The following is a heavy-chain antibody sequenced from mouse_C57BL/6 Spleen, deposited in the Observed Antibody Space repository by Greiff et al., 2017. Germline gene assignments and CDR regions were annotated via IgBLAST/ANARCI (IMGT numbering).Heavy chain of an antibody. Sequence: VQLKESGGDLVKPGGSLKLSCAASGFTFSSYGMSWVRQTPDKRLEWVATISSGGSYTYYPDSVKGRFTISRDNAKNTLYLQMSSLKSEDTAMYYCARHAYGSSFPYYAMDYWGQGTSVTVSS. CDR3: ARHAYGSSFPYYAMDY. D-gene: IGHD1-1*01. CDR1: GFTFSSYG. V-gene: IGHV5-6*01. CDR2: ISSGGSYT. J-gene: IGHJ4*01.